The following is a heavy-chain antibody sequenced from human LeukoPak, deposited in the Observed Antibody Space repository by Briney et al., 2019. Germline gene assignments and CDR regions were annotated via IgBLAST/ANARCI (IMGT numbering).Heavy chain of an antibody. J-gene: IGHJ5*02. D-gene: IGHD3-9*01. CDR3: AREHDILTGYNNWFDP. CDR2: TYYKSKWYN. Sequence: SQTLSLTCAISGDSVSSNSAAWNWIRQSPSRGLEWLGRTYYKSKWYNNYAISVKSRITIKADTSKNQFSLKLSSVTAADTAVYYCAREHDILTGYNNWFDPWGQGTLVTVSS. V-gene: IGHV6-1*01. CDR1: GDSVSSNSAA.